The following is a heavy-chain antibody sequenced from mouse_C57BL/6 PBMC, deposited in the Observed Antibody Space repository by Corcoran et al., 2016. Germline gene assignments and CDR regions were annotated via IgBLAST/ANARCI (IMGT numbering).Heavy chain of an antibody. V-gene: IGHV1-26*01. J-gene: IGHJ2*01. Sequence: EVQLQQSGPELVKPGASVKISCKASGYTFTDYYMNWVKQSHGKSLEWIGDINPNNGGTSYNQKFKGKATLTVDKSSSTAYMELRSLTSEDSAVYYCAREVPYDDDEDYWGQGTTLTVSS. CDR3: AREVPYDDDEDY. D-gene: IGHD2-4*01. CDR2: INPNNGGT. CDR1: GYTFTDYY.